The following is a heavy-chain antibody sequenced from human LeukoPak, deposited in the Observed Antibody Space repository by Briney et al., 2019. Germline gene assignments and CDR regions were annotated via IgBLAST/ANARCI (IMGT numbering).Heavy chain of an antibody. V-gene: IGHV1-2*02. D-gene: IGHD4-17*01. CDR3: ARNYGDGPFWYFDL. J-gene: IGHJ2*01. CDR2: INPNSGGT. Sequence: GASVKVPCKASGYTFTGYYMHWVRQAPGQGLEWMGWINPNSGGTNYAQKFQGRVTMTRDTSISTAYMELSRLRSDDTAVYYCARNYGDGPFWYFDLWGRGTLVTVSS. CDR1: GYTFTGYY.